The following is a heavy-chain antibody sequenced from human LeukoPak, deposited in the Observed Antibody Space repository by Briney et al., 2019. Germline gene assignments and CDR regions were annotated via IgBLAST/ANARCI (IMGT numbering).Heavy chain of an antibody. CDR2: IIPIFGTA. D-gene: IGHD3-22*01. CDR3: ARGESYYYDSSGYPFDY. Sequence: GASVKVSCKASGGTFSSYAISWVRQAPGQGLEWMGGIIPIFGTANYAQKFQGRVTITADESTSTAYMELSSLRSEDTAVYYCARGESYYYDSSGYPFDYWGQGILVTVSS. V-gene: IGHV1-69*13. CDR1: GGTFSSYA. J-gene: IGHJ4*02.